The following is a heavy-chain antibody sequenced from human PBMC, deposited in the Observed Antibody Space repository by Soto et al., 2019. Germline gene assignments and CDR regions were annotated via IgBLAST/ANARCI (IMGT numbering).Heavy chain of an antibody. D-gene: IGHD2-2*01. CDR3: ARDLPIQWAVVVPNGMDV. CDR2: INAGNGNT. V-gene: IGHV1-3*01. Sequence: QVQLVQSGAEVKKPGASVKVSCKASGYTFTSYAMHWVRQAPGQRLEWMGWINAGNGNTKYSQKFQGRVTITRDTSASTAYVELSSLRSEDTAVYYCARDLPIQWAVVVPNGMDVWGQGTTVTVSS. J-gene: IGHJ6*02. CDR1: GYTFTSYA.